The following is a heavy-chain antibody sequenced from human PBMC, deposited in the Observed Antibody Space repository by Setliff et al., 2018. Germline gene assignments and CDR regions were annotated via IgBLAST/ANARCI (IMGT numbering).Heavy chain of an antibody. J-gene: IGHJ6*02. Sequence: GGSLRLSCAASGFTFKDYYMSWVRQAPGKGLEWISKISGGGTTMFYADSVRGRLTVSRDNAKNSLFLEMNSLRAEDTGVYYCARDGVYYGMDVWGQRTSVTVSS. V-gene: IGHV3-11*04. CDR3: ARDGVYYGMDV. CDR2: ISGGGTTM. CDR1: GFTFKDYY.